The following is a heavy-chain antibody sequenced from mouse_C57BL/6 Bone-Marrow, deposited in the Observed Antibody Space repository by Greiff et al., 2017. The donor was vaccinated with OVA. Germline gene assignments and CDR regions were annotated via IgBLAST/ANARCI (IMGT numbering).Heavy chain of an antibody. CDR3: SRWKLITPVVDPYYFDY. J-gene: IGHJ2*01. V-gene: IGHV1-9*01. Sequence: QVQLKESGAELMKPGASVKLSCKATGYTFTGYWIEWVKQRPGHGLEWIGEILPGSGSTNYNEKFKGKATFTADTSSNTAYMQLSSLTTEDSAIDYCSRWKLITPVVDPYYFDYWGQGTTLTVSS. D-gene: IGHD1-1*01. CDR2: ILPGSGST. CDR1: GYTFTGYW.